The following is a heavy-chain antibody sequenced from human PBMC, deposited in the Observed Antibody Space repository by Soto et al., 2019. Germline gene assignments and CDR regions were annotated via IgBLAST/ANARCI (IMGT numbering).Heavy chain of an antibody. CDR1: GYTFTSYA. V-gene: IGHV1-3*01. J-gene: IGHJ4*02. CDR3: AAGGTSLVGATGYFDY. D-gene: IGHD1-26*01. CDR2: INAGNGNT. Sequence: ASVKVSCKASGYTFTSYAMHGVRQAPGRRLEWMGWINAGNGNTKYSQKFQGRVTITRDTSASTAYMELSSLRSEDTAVYYCAAGGTSLVGATGYFDYWGQGTLVTVSS.